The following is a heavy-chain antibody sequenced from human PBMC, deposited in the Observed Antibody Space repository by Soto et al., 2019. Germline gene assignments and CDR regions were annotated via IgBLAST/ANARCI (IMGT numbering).Heavy chain of an antibody. V-gene: IGHV3-23*01. CDR2: ISGSGGST. J-gene: IGHJ6*02. Sequence: PGVSLRLSCAASGFTFSSYAMSWVRQAPGKGLEWVSAISGSGGSTYYVDSVKGRFTISRDNSKNTLYLQMNSLRAEDTAVYYCANTVGGHQLLKSRYYYYGMDVWGQGTTVTVSS. CDR1: GFTFSSYA. CDR3: ANTVGGHQLLKSRYYYYGMDV. D-gene: IGHD2-2*01.